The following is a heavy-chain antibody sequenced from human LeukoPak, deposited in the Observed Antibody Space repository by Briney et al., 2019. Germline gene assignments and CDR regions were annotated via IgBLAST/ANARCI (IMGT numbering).Heavy chain of an antibody. CDR1: GFIISSHW. CDR3: VVEKAAAGGVDY. Sequence: GGSLRLSCAVSGFIISSHWIHWLRQAPGKGPVWVSRINSDGRSTMYAASVKGRLTISRDNAKNTVYLQMNSLRAEDTAVYYCVVEKAAAGGVDYWGQGTLVTVSS. D-gene: IGHD6-13*01. CDR2: INSDGRST. V-gene: IGHV3-74*03. J-gene: IGHJ4*02.